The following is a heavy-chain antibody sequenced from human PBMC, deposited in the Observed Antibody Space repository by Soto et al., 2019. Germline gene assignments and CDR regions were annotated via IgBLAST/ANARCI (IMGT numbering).Heavy chain of an antibody. Sequence: QVQLVQSGAEVKKPGASVKVSCKASGYTFTSYGISWVRQAPGQGLEWMGWISAYNGNTNYAQKHQGRVTITTDTSTSTAYMELRSLRSDDTAVYYCARDEYLVLRAMEYYYYYGMDVWGQGTTVTVSS. D-gene: IGHD2-2*01. V-gene: IGHV1-18*04. CDR1: GYTFTSYG. CDR3: ARDEYLVLRAMEYYYYYGMDV. J-gene: IGHJ6*02. CDR2: ISAYNGNT.